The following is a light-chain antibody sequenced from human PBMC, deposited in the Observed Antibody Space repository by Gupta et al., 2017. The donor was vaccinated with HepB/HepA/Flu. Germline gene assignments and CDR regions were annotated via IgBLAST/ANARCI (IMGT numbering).Light chain of an antibody. CDR1: DIETKS. Sequence: SYVPTQPSSVSVAPGKTAPLTCGGKDIETKSVHWYQQWPGPAPVLVVYDDTDRPSGIPERFSGSNSGNTASLTVTRVEAGDEADYYCQVRDTRTDQWIFGGGTQLTVL. V-gene: IGLV3-21*03. J-gene: IGLJ2*01. CDR3: QVRDTRTDQWI. CDR2: DDT.